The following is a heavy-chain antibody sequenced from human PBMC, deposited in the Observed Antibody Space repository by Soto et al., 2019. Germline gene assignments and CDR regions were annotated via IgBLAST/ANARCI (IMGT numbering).Heavy chain of an antibody. Sequence: QVQLQESGPGLVKPSGTLSLTCDVSSGSISSNNWWSWVRQPPGKGLEWIGEIYHSGAINYNPSLSSRLTISIDKSKNQFFRKLTSVTAADTAVYYCARDSSRKPTFGGVGDPDALDIWGQGTMVAVSS. CDR1: SGSISSNNW. CDR2: IYHSGAI. V-gene: IGHV4-4*02. D-gene: IGHD3-16*01. J-gene: IGHJ3*02. CDR3: ARDSSRKPTFGGVGDPDALDI.